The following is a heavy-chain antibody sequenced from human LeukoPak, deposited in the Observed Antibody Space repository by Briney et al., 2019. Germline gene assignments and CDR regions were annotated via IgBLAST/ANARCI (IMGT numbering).Heavy chain of an antibody. CDR1: GGSISSSNW. J-gene: IGHJ2*01. Sequence: SETLSLTCAVSGGSISSSNWWSWVRPPPGKGLEWIGEIYHSGSTNYNPSLKSRVIISVDKSKNQFSLKLSSVTAADTAVYYCARGRVAWYFDLWGRGTLVTVSS. CDR2: IYHSGST. D-gene: IGHD2-15*01. V-gene: IGHV4-4*02. CDR3: ARGRVAWYFDL.